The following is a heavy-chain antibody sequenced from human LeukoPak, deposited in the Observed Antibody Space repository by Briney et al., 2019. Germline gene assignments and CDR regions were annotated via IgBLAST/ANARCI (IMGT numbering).Heavy chain of an antibody. D-gene: IGHD6-19*01. CDR2: INPNSGGT. CDR3: ARAVAGTSPVGY. V-gene: IGHV1-2*02. J-gene: IGHJ4*02. Sequence: ASVKVSCKASGYTFTGYYMHWVRQAPGQGLEWMGWINPNSGGTTYAQKFQGRVTMTRDTSISTAYMELSRLRSDDTAVYYCARAVAGTSPVGYWGQGTLVTVSS. CDR1: GYTFTGYY.